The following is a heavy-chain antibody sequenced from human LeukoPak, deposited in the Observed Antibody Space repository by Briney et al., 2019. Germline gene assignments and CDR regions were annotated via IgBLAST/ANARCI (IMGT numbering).Heavy chain of an antibody. CDR1: GYSFTSYW. V-gene: IGHV5-51*01. D-gene: IGHD3-22*01. CDR2: IYPGVSDT. CDR3: ARGLTSYDSSGYYLH. J-gene: IGHJ4*02. Sequence: GESLKISCKGSGYSFTSYWIGWVRQMPGKGLEWMGIIYPGVSDTRYSPSFQGQVTISADKSISTAYLQWSSLKASDTAMYYCARGLTSYDSSGYYLHWGQGTLVTVSS.